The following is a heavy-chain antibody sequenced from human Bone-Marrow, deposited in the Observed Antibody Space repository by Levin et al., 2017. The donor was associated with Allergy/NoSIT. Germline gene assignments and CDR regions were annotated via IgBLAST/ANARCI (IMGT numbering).Heavy chain of an antibody. V-gene: IGHV3-64D*06. CDR2: ISSNGGST. CDR1: GFTFSSYA. Sequence: ASVKVSCSASGFTFSSYAMHWVRQAPGKGLEYVSAISSNGGSTYYADSVKGRFTISRDNSKNTLYLQMSSLRAEDTAVYYCVKDQGNTFGGDGSFDYWGQGTLVTVSS. D-gene: IGHD3-16*01. CDR3: VKDQGNTFGGDGSFDY. J-gene: IGHJ4*02.